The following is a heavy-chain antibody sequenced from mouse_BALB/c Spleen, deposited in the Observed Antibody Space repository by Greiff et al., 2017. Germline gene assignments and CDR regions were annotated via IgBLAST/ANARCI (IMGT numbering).Heavy chain of an antibody. CDR3: ARDKRYDEGTFAD. CDR1: GFTFTDYY. D-gene: IGHD2-14*01. Sequence: EVQLQESGGGLVQPGGSLRLSCATSGFTFTDYYMSWVRQPPGKALEWLGFIRNKANGYTTEYSASVKGRFTISRDNSQSILYLQMNTLRAEDSATYYCARDKRYDEGTFADWGQGTLVTVSA. V-gene: IGHV7-3*02. J-gene: IGHJ3*01. CDR2: IRNKANGYTT.